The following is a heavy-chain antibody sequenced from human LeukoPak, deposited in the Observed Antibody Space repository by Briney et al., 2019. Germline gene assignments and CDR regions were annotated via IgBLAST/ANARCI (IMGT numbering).Heavy chain of an antibody. CDR2: ISGSGGST. D-gene: IGHD5-18*01. V-gene: IGHV3-23*01. CDR1: GFTFSSYA. Sequence: GGSLRLSCAASGFTFSSYAMSWLRQAPGKGLEWVSAISGSGGSTYYADSVKGRFTISRDNSKNTLYLQMNSLRAEDTAVYYCATVLVSYGYFDYWGQGTLVTVSS. CDR3: ATVLVSYGYFDY. J-gene: IGHJ4*02.